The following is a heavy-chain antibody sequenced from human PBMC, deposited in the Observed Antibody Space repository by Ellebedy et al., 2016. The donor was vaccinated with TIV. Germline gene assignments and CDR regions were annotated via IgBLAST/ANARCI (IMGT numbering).Heavy chain of an antibody. CDR3: ASPVSMFGWFDP. J-gene: IGHJ5*02. CDR1: GGSISSSSYY. CDR2: IYYSGST. V-gene: IGHV4-39*01. D-gene: IGHD3-10*02. Sequence: MPSETLSLTCAVSGGSISSSSYYWGWIRQPPGKGLEWIGSIYYSGSTYYNPSLKSRVTISVDTSKNQFSLKLSSVTAADTAVYYCASPVSMFGWFDPWGQGTLVTVSS.